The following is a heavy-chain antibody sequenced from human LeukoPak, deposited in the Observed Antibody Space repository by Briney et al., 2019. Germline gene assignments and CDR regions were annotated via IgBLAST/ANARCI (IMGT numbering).Heavy chain of an antibody. V-gene: IGHV3-30*03. D-gene: IGHD6-13*01. CDR1: GFTFDDYG. CDR2: ISYDGSNT. J-gene: IGHJ4*02. CDR3: ARDRSPYSSWYLDVGH. Sequence: GGSLRLSCAASGFTFDDYGMNWVRQAPGKGLEWVAVISYDGSNTYYADSVKGRFTISRDNSKNTLNLQMNSLRGDETAVYYCARDRSPYSSWYLDVGHWGQGTLVTVSS.